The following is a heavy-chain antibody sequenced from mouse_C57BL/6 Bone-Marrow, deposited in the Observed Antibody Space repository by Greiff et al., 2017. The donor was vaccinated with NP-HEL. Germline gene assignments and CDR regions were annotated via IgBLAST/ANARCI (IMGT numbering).Heavy chain of an antibody. V-gene: IGHV1-69*01. CDR2: IDPSDSYT. Sequence: VQLQQPGAELVMPGASVKLSCKASGYTFTSYWMHWVKQRPGQGLEWIGEIDPSDSYTNYNQKFTGKSTLTVDKSSSTAYMQLSSLTSEDSAVYYCARVAYWGQGTLVTVSA. CDR3: ARVAY. CDR1: GYTFTSYW. J-gene: IGHJ3*01.